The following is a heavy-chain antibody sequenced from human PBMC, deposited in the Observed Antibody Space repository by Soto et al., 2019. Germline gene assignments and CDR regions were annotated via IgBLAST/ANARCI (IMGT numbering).Heavy chain of an antibody. V-gene: IGHV3-23*01. Sequence: GGSLRLSCAASGFTFSSYAMSWVRQAPGKGLEWVSAISGSGGSTYYADSVKGRFTISRDNSKNTLYLQMNSLRAEDTAVYYCAKDGRSYDYVWGSSGGFDIWGQGTMVTVSS. CDR2: ISGSGGST. CDR3: AKDGRSYDYVWGSSGGFDI. J-gene: IGHJ3*02. D-gene: IGHD3-16*01. CDR1: GFTFSSYA.